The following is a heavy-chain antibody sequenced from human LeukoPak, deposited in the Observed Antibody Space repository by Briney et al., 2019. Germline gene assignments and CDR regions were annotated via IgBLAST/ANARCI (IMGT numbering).Heavy chain of an antibody. CDR3: ARNISSSGAW. CDR1: GFTFTDYW. D-gene: IGHD6-19*01. J-gene: IGHJ2*01. CDR2: MRPDGSEK. Sequence: GRSLRLSCAASGFTFTDYWVNWVRQAPGKGLEWVANMRPDGSEKFYVESVKGRFTISRDNAKISAFLQMNNLRAEDTGIYYCARNISSSGAWWGRGTLVTVSS. V-gene: IGHV3-7*01.